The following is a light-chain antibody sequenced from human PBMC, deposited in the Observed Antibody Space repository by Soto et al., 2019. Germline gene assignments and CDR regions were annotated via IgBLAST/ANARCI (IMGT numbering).Light chain of an antibody. CDR2: SNN. V-gene: IGLV1-44*01. Sequence: QSVLTQPPSASGTPGQRVTISCSGSSSNIGSNAVNWYQQLPGTAPKLLIYSNNRRPSGVPDRFSGSKSGTSASLAISGLQSEDDADYYCAAWDDSLNGQGVFGGGTKVTVL. CDR1: SSNIGSNA. CDR3: AAWDDSLNGQGV. J-gene: IGLJ2*01.